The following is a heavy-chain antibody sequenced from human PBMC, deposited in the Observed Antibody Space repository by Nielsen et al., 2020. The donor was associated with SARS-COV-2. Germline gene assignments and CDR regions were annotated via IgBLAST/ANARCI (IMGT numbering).Heavy chain of an antibody. CDR1: GFTFSSYA. D-gene: IGHD2-2*01. CDR3: ARGGDIVVVPAADGFDY. V-gene: IGHV3-30*04. CDR2: ISYDGSNK. Sequence: GGSLRLSCAASGFTFSSYAMHWVRQAPGKGLEWVAVISYDGSNKYYADSVKGRFTISRDNSKNTLYLQMNSLRAEDTAVYYCARGGDIVVVPAADGFDYWGQGTLVTVSS. J-gene: IGHJ4*02.